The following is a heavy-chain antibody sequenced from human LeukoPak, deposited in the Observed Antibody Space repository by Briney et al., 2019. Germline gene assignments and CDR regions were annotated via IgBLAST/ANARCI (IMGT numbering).Heavy chain of an antibody. J-gene: IGHJ6*02. V-gene: IGHV3-23*01. CDR3: ARGSGYDLYYYGMDV. CDR1: GFTFSSYA. CDR2: ISGSGGGT. Sequence: GGSLRLSCSASGFTFSSYAMSWVRQAPGKGLEWVSVISGSGGGTYYADSVKGRFTISRDNFKNTVFLQLNSLRPEDTAVYYCARGSGYDLYYYGMDVWGQGTTVTVSS. D-gene: IGHD5-12*01.